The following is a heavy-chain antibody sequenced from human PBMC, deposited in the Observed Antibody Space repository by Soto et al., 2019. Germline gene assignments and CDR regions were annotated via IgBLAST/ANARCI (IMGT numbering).Heavy chain of an antibody. V-gene: IGHV3-23*01. CDR2: ISPSGGNT. CDR1: GFTFSTYA. D-gene: IGHD6-13*01. Sequence: GSLRLSCAASGFTFSTYAISWVRQAPGKGLEWVSAISPSGGNTYYADSVKGRFTISRDNSKNTLYLQMNSLRAEDTAVYYCAKKRSSWYRWFDPWGQGTLVTVSS. J-gene: IGHJ5*02. CDR3: AKKRSSWYRWFDP.